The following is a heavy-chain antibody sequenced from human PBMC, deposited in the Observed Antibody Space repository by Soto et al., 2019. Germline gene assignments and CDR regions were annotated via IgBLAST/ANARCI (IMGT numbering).Heavy chain of an antibody. CDR1: GYTFTGYY. CDR2: INPNSGGT. Sequence: ASVKVSCKASGYTFTGYYMHWVRQAPGQGLEWMGWINPNSGGTNYAQKFQGWVTMTRDRSISTAYMELSRLRSDDTAVYYCARDGNVVVPAAPKKYYYYMDVWGKGTTVTVSS. J-gene: IGHJ6*03. V-gene: IGHV1-2*04. D-gene: IGHD2-2*01. CDR3: ARDGNVVVPAAPKKYYYYMDV.